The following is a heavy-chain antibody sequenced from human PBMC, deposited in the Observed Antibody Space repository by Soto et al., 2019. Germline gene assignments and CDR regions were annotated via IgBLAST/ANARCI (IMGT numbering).Heavy chain of an antibody. CDR3: ARCHDDFWSGYYVSLDY. J-gene: IGHJ4*02. V-gene: IGHV1-18*01. CDR2: ISAYNGNT. CDR1: GYTFTSYG. Sequence: GASVKVSCKASGYTFTSYGISWVRQAPGQGFEWMGWISAYNGNTNYAQKLQGRVTMTTDTSTSTAYMELRSLRSDDTAVYYCARCHDDFWSGYYVSLDYWGQGTLVTVSS. D-gene: IGHD3-3*01.